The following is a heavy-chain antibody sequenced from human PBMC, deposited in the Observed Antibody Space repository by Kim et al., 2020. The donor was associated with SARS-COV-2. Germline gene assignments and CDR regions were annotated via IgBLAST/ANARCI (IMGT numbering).Heavy chain of an antibody. V-gene: IGHV5-51*01. CDR3: ARTGYSYGHFDY. Sequence: SYSPSFQGQDTISADKSISTAYLQWSSLKASDTAMYYCARTGYSYGHFDYWGQGTLVTVSS. J-gene: IGHJ4*02. D-gene: IGHD5-18*01.